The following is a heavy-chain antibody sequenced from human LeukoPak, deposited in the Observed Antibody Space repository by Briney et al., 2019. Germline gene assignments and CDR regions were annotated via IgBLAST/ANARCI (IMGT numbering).Heavy chain of an antibody. Sequence: GGSLRLSCGVSGFTFSSYWMNWVRQAPGKGLEWVASIKQDGGENSYVDSVKGRFTISRDNAKNSLYLQMSSPRAEDTAVYYCARDGTAAGLYFDLWGQGTLVTVSS. CDR3: ARDGTAAGLYFDL. D-gene: IGHD6-13*01. J-gene: IGHJ4*01. V-gene: IGHV3-7*01. CDR2: IKQDGGEN. CDR1: GFTFSSYW.